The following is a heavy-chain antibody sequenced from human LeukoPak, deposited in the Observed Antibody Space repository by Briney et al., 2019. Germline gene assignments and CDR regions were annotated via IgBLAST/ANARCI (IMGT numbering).Heavy chain of an antibody. V-gene: IGHV3-21*01. Sequence: GGSLRLSCAASGFTFSTYNMNWVRQAPGKGLEGVSSISSSSNYIYYADSVKGRFTIYRHNAKTSLCLQLNSLRAEDTDVYYCARDVGASAPDAFDIWGQGTIVTVSS. CDR3: ARDVGASAPDAFDI. D-gene: IGHD1-26*01. CDR1: GFTFSTYN. CDR2: ISSSSNYI. J-gene: IGHJ3*02.